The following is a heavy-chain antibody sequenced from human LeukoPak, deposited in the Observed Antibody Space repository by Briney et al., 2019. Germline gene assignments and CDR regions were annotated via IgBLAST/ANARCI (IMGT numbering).Heavy chain of an antibody. CDR3: GGMTATWGVYY. D-gene: IGHD2-21*02. Sequence: SETLSLTCTFSGASISSYYWRWMAQPPGKALVCIGYIHYSGATNYNPSLKNRLTVSVDTSKNQFSLKLTSVTAADTAVYYCGGMTATWGVYYWGQGTLVTVSS. V-gene: IGHV4-59*08. J-gene: IGHJ4*02. CDR2: IHYSGAT. CDR1: GASISSYY.